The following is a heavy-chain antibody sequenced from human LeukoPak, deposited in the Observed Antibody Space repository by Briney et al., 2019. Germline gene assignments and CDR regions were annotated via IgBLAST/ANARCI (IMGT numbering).Heavy chain of an antibody. CDR2: INPNSGGT. J-gene: IGHJ4*02. Sequence: ASVKVSCKASGYTFTDYYMHWVRQAPGSGLEWMGWINPNSGGTDYAQKFQGRVTMIRDTSISTAYMELSRLTSDDTAVYYCARGRYCSETSCSDFDSWGQGTLVTVSS. D-gene: IGHD2-2*01. CDR3: ARGRYCSETSCSDFDS. CDR1: GYTFTDYY. V-gene: IGHV1-2*02.